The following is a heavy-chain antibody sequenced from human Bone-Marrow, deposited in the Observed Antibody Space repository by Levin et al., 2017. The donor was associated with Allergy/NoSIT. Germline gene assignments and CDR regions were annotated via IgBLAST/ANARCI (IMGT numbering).Heavy chain of an antibody. D-gene: IGHD1-26*01. Sequence: GESLKISCSASGFIFTNYGMHWVRQAPGKGLEYVSDISDNGATTYYADSVKGRFTVSRDNSKNTLYLQMSSLRPEDTAVYFCVKDSGNYLFDYWGQGTLVTVSS. J-gene: IGHJ4*02. CDR3: VKDSGNYLFDY. V-gene: IGHV3-64D*06. CDR2: ISDNGATT. CDR1: GFIFTNYG.